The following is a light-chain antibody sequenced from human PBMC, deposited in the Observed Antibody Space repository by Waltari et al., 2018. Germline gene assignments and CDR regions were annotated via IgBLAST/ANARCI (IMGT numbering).Light chain of an antibody. CDR3: ATWDDSLSGFYV. V-gene: IGLV1-44*01. Sequence: QSVLTQSPSASGTPGQRVTISCSGSSSNIGGNTVNWYQQLPGRAPKLLIYGNNQRPSGVPDRFSGSKSGTSASLVISGLQSEDEADYYCATWDDSLSGFYVFGAGTRVTVL. CDR2: GNN. J-gene: IGLJ1*01. CDR1: SSNIGGNT.